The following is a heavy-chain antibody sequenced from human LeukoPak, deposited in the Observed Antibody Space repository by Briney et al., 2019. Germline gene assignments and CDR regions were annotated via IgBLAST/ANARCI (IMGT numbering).Heavy chain of an antibody. CDR1: GGSFGGYY. CDR3: ARGGRYCSGGSCSIFDY. D-gene: IGHD2-15*01. J-gene: IGHJ4*03. Sequence: PSETLSLTCAVYGGSFGGYYWSWIRQPPGKGLEWIGEINHSGSTNYNPSLKSRVTISVDTSKNQFSLKLSSVTAADTAVYYCARGGRYCSGGSCSIFDYWGQGTMVTVSS. V-gene: IGHV4-34*01. CDR2: INHSGST.